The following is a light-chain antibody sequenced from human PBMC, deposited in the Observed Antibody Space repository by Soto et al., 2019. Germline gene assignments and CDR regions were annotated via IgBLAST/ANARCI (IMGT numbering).Light chain of an antibody. Sequence: QSALTQPPSASGSPGQSVSISCTGTSSDVGNDNYVSRYQQHPGKAPTLMIYEVSKRPSGVPDRFAGSQSGNTAAPTASGLHEEDEDDFYCSSYADSSKLVFGGGTKLTVL. CDR2: EVS. V-gene: IGLV2-8*01. J-gene: IGLJ2*01. CDR3: SSYADSSKLV. CDR1: SSDVGNDNY.